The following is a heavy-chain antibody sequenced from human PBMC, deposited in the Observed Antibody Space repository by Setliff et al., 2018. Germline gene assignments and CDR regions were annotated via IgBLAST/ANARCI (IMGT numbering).Heavy chain of an antibody. Sequence: SETLSLTCSAYGESFSNNYWSWIRQPPGRGLEWIGSIYHSGSSYYNPSLRSRVTIAVDTSKTQFSLILRSVTAADTAVYYCARGRMRGSCSGPSCTYDPFDIWGQGTPVTVSS. J-gene: IGHJ3*02. V-gene: IGHV4-34*01. CDR1: GESFSNNY. CDR2: IYHSGSS. D-gene: IGHD2-2*01. CDR3: ARGRMRGSCSGPSCTYDPFDI.